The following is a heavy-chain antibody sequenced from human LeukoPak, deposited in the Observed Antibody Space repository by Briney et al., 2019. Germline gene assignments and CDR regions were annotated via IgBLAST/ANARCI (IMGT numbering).Heavy chain of an antibody. J-gene: IGHJ4*02. V-gene: IGHV1-46*01. CDR3: ARDHGPNYYDSSGYYPHFDY. Sequence: ASVKVSCKASGYTFTSYYMHWVRQAPGQGLEWMGIINPSGGSTSYAQKFQGRVTMTRDTSTSTVYMELSSLRSEDTAVYYCARDHGPNYYDSSGYYPHFDYWDQGTLVTVSS. CDR1: GYTFTSYY. D-gene: IGHD3-22*01. CDR2: INPSGGST.